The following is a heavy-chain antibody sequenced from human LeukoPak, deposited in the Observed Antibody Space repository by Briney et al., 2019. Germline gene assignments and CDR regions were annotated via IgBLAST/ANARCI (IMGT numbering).Heavy chain of an antibody. J-gene: IGHJ4*02. CDR3: ARGWYGGYFDY. Sequence: GGSLRLSCAASGFTFSGYSLNWVRQAPGKGLEWISYISTAGTTVYYADSVKGRFAISRDNAKNSLYLQMNSLRVEDTAVYYCARGWYGGYFDYWGQGTLVTVSS. D-gene: IGHD6-13*01. CDR1: GFTFSGYS. CDR2: ISTAGTTV. V-gene: IGHV3-48*04.